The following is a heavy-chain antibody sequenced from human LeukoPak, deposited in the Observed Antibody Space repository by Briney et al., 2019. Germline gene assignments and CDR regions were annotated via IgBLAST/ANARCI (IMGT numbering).Heavy chain of an antibody. Sequence: GASVKVSCKASGGTFSTYAINWVRQAPGQGLEWMGGIIPIFATANLAQKFQGRVTITTDKSTSTAYMELSSLTSEDTALYYCARDSLYSETYYRTFDYWGQGTLVTVSS. V-gene: IGHV1-69*05. CDR2: IIPIFATA. J-gene: IGHJ4*02. CDR1: GGTFSTYA. D-gene: IGHD1-26*01. CDR3: ARDSLYSETYYRTFDY.